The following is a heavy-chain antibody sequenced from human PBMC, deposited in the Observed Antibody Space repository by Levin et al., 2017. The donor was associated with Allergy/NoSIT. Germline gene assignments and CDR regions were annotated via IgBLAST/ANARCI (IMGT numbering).Heavy chain of an antibody. Sequence: ASVKVSCKASGYTFTFYGISWVRQAPGQGLEWMGWISPYNGDTNYAQKFQDRVTMTRDTSITTAYIEVSSLRFDDTALYFCARNDYGDYVQNFDYWGQGTLVTVSS. CDR1: GYTFTFYG. J-gene: IGHJ4*02. CDR3: ARNDYGDYVQNFDY. V-gene: IGHV1-18*01. D-gene: IGHD4-17*01. CDR2: ISPYNGDT.